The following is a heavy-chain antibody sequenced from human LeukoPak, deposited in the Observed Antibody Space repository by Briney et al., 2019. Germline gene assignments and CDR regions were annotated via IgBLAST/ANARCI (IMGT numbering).Heavy chain of an antibody. CDR1: GGSISSGDYY. D-gene: IGHD3-3*01. Sequence: PSQTLSLTCTVSGGSISSGDYYWSWIRQPAGKGLEWIGRIYTSGSTNYNPSLKSRVTISVDTSKNQFSLKLSSVTAADTAVYYCARGSARYDSNWFDPWGQGTLVTVSS. CDR2: IYTSGST. CDR3: ARGSARYDSNWFDP. J-gene: IGHJ5*02. V-gene: IGHV4-61*02.